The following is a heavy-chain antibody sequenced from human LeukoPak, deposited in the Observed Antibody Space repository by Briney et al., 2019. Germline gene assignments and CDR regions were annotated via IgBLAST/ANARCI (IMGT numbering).Heavy chain of an antibody. J-gene: IGHJ4*02. CDR2: ISYDGSNK. Sequence: GRSLRLSCAASGFTWSSYGTHWVRQAPGKGQEWVAVISYDGSNKYYADSVKGRFTISRDNSKNTLYLQMNSLRAEDTAVYYCAKGVYDSSGYYHSPALDYWGQGTLVTVSS. D-gene: IGHD3-22*01. V-gene: IGHV3-30*18. CDR1: GFTWSSYG. CDR3: AKGVYDSSGYYHSPALDY.